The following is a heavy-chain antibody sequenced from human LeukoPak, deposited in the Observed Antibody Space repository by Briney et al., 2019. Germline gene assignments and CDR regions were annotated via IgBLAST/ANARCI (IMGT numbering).Heavy chain of an antibody. Sequence: ASVKVSCKASGGTFSSYAISWVRQAPGQGLEWMGGIIPIFGKANYAQKFQGRVTITADESTSTAYMELSSLRSEDTAVYYCAILEMATIRVRFWAQGTMVTVSS. CDR3: AILEMATIRVRF. CDR1: GGTFSSYA. CDR2: IIPIFGKA. V-gene: IGHV1-69*13. J-gene: IGHJ3*01. D-gene: IGHD5-24*01.